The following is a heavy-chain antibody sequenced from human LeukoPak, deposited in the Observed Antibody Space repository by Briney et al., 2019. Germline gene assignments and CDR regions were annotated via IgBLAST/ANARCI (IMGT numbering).Heavy chain of an antibody. J-gene: IGHJ4*02. CDR1: GFTFSNAW. CDR2: IKSKTDGGTT. D-gene: IGHD2-8*01. V-gene: IGHV3-15*01. Sequence: GGSLRLSCAASGFTFSNAWMSWVRQAPGKGLEWVGRIKSKTDGGTTDYAAPVKGRFTISRDDSKNTLYLQMNSLKTEDTAVYYCTTDIVIMVYAIRCGYWGQGTLVTVSS. CDR3: TTDIVIMVYAIRCGY.